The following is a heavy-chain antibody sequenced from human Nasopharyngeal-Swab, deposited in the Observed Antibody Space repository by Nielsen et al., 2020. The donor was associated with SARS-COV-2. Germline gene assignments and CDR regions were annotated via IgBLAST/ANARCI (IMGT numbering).Heavy chain of an antibody. J-gene: IGHJ5*02. V-gene: IGHV3-23*01. D-gene: IGHD2-15*01. CDR2: MSGRGAKT. Sequence: GGSLRLSCAASGFTFTSYAMNWVRHAPGKGLEWVSGMSGRGAKTYYAASVKGRFTISRDVSKNTLYLQMNGLRAEDTAVYYCAKDSGAGFCDDGSCFPTNHWGQGTLVTVSS. CDR1: GFTFTSYA. CDR3: AKDSGAGFCDDGSCFPTNH.